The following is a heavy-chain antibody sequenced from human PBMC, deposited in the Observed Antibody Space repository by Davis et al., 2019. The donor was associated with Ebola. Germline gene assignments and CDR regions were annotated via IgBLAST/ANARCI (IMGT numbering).Heavy chain of an antibody. J-gene: IGHJ4*02. D-gene: IGHD1-7*01. CDR2: ISSDGSST. CDR1: GFTFSSHW. CDR3: ARGGSNWNSEYYFDY. Sequence: HTGGSLRLSCAASGFTFSSHWMHWVRQAPGKGLVWVSRISSDGSSTSYADSVKGRCTISRDNAKSTLYLQMNSLRTEDTAVYYFARGGSNWNSEYYFDYWGQGTLVTVSS. V-gene: IGHV3-74*01.